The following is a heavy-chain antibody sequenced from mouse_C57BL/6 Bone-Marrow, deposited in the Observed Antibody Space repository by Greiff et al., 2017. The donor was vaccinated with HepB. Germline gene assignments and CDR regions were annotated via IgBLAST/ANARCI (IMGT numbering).Heavy chain of an antibody. J-gene: IGHJ2*01. CDR2: IDPSDSHT. V-gene: IGHV1-69*01. D-gene: IGHD4-1*02. CDR3: AGGPNWENFDY. CDR1: GYTFTSYW. Sequence: QVQLQQPGAELVMPGASVKLSCKASGYTFTSYWMHWVKQRPGQGLEWIGEIDPSDSHTNYNQKFKGKSTLTVDKSSSTAYMQLSSLTSADSAVYYCAGGPNWENFDYWGQGTTLTVSS.